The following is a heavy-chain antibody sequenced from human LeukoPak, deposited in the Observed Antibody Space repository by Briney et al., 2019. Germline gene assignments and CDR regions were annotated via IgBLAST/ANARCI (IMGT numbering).Heavy chain of an antibody. V-gene: IGHV3-53*01. CDR3: ARAPNTRLYYGMDV. J-gene: IGHJ6*02. D-gene: IGHD4/OR15-4a*01. Sequence: GGSLRLSCAASGFTFSSYWMHWVRQAPGKGLVWVSVIYSGGSTYYADSVKGRFTISRDNSKNTLYLQMNSLRAEDTAVYYCARAPNTRLYYGMDVWGQGTTVTVSS. CDR2: IYSGGST. CDR1: GFTFSSYW.